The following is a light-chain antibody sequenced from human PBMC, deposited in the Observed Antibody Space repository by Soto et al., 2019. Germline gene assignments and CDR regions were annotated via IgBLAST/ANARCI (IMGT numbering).Light chain of an antibody. Sequence: DIQLTQSPSFLSASVGDTVTITCRASQGMGTYLAWYQQKPGKVPKLLIRSASTLQSGVPPRFSGGGSGTEFTLTISTLQPDDSGIYYCQQLNGYQLAFGGGTNVEIK. CDR2: SAS. J-gene: IGKJ4*01. CDR3: QQLNGYQLA. CDR1: QGMGTY. V-gene: IGKV1-9*01.